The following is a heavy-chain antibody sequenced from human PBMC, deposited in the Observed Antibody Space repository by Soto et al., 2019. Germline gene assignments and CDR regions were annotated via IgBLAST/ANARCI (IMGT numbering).Heavy chain of an antibody. CDR3: ARDHMVRAEGHSFDP. Sequence: ASVKVSCKASGYSFSYYGITWVRQAPGQGLEWVGWISPFNGVAHYAPKLQDRVTVTTDTSTSTAYMDLRSLRPDDTAVDYCARDHMVRAEGHSFDPWGPGTLVTVS. CDR1: GYSFSYYG. CDR2: ISPFNGVA. J-gene: IGHJ5*02. D-gene: IGHD3-10*01. V-gene: IGHV1-18*01.